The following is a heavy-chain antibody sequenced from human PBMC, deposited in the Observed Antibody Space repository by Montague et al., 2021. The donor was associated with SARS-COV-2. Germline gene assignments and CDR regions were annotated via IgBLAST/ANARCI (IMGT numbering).Heavy chain of an antibody. Sequence: SDYAPSVRGRLTVNPDASKNEFSLELNYVTPEDTAVYYCVRYSGWFYFDFWGQGTLVTVSS. CDR3: VRYSGWFYFDF. CDR2: S. D-gene: IGHD6-19*01. V-gene: IGHV6-1*01. J-gene: IGHJ4*02.